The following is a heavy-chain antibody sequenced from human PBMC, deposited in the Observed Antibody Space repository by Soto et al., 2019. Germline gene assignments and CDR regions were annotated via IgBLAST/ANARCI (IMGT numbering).Heavy chain of an antibody. Sequence: GGSLRLSCAASGFTFSRHWMHWVRQTPGKGPVWVSAISGSGGSTYYADSVKGRFTISRDNSKNTLYLQMNSLRAEDTAVYYCAKDGPNWNHLDYWGQGTLVTVSS. V-gene: IGHV3-23*01. CDR1: GFTFSRHW. D-gene: IGHD1-20*01. CDR3: AKDGPNWNHLDY. CDR2: ISGSGGST. J-gene: IGHJ4*02.